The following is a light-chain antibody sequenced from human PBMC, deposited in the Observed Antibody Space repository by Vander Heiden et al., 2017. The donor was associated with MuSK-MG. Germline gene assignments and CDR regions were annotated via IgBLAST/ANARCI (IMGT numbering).Light chain of an antibody. J-gene: IGKJ1*01. CDR3: QQTYSIPWT. Sequence: DIQMTQSPSSLSASVGDGVTIPCRASQSINSHVNWYQQKPGKAPKLLIYGASRLQSGVPSRFSGSGSETDFTLTISSLQSEDSATYYCQQTYSIPWTFGQGTKVEIK. CDR2: GAS. CDR1: QSINSH. V-gene: IGKV1-39*01.